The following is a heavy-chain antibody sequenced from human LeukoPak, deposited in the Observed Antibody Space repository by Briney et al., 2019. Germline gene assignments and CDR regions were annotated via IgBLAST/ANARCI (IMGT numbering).Heavy chain of an antibody. J-gene: IGHJ5*02. D-gene: IGHD1-26*01. V-gene: IGHV3-30-3*01. CDR3: ARDSYSGSYFHWFDP. CDR2: ISYDGSNK. Sequence: GRSLRLSCAASGFTFSSYAMHWVRQAPGKGLEWVAVISYDGSNKYYADSVKGRLTISRDNSKNTLYLQMNSLRAEDTAVYYCARDSYSGSYFHWFDPWGQGTLVTVSS. CDR1: GFTFSSYA.